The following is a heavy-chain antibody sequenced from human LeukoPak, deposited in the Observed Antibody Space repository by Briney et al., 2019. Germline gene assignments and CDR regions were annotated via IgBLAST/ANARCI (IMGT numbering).Heavy chain of an antibody. CDR1: GFTFSSYA. CDR3: AKQSDILTGWMWFDP. V-gene: IGHV3-23*01. J-gene: IGHJ5*02. D-gene: IGHD3-9*01. Sequence: PGGSLRLSCAASGFTFSSYAMSWVRQAPGKGLEWVSAISGSGGSTYYADSVKGRFTISRDNSKNTLYLQMSSLRAEDTAVYYCAKQSDILTGWMWFDPWGQGTLVTVSS. CDR2: ISGSGGST.